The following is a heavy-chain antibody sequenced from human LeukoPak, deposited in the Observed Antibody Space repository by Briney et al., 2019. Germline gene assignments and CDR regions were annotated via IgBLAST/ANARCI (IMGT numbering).Heavy chain of an antibody. D-gene: IGHD3-22*01. CDR3: AKSSYYDASGYYREYYFDY. CDR1: GFSFSNYA. J-gene: IGHJ4*02. CDR2: VSGSGGST. Sequence: PGGSLRLSCVPSGFSFSNYAMSWVRQAPGKGLESVSSVSGSGGSTLYADSVKGRFTISRDQTKNTLYLQMNSLRAEDTAVYYCAKSSYYDASGYYREYYFDYWGQGTLVTVSS. V-gene: IGHV3-23*01.